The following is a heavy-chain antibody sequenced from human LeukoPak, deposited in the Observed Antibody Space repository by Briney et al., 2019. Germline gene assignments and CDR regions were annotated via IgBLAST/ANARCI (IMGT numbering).Heavy chain of an antibody. J-gene: IGHJ3*02. CDR3: AREWELYAFDI. CDR2: IKQDGSEK. CDR1: GFTFSSYA. D-gene: IGHD1-26*01. V-gene: IGHV3-7*01. Sequence: GGSLRLSCAASGFTFSSYAMSWVRQAPGKGLEWVANIKQDGSEKYYVDSVKGRFTISRDNAKNSLYLQMNSLRAEDTAVYYCAREWELYAFDIWGQGTMVTVSS.